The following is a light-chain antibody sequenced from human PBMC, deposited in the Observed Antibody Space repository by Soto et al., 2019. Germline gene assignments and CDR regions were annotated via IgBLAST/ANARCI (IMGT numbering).Light chain of an antibody. CDR2: GAS. CDR3: QHYNDRPLT. Sequence: MKQSLVTLSVSQRERATLSFSASQSVRSTYLAWYQQKPGQAPRLLIYGASTRATGVPARFSGSGSGTEFTLTISSLQSEDFAVYSCQHYNDRPLTFGGGTKVDIK. CDR1: QSVRSTY. J-gene: IGKJ4*01. V-gene: IGKV3-15*01.